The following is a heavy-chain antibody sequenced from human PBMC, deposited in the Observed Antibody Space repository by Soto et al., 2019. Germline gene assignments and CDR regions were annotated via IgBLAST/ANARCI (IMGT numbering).Heavy chain of an antibody. Sequence: EVQLVESGGGLIQPGGSLRLSCAASGFTVSSNSMSWVRQAPGKGLEWVSVLYNFGGTYYADSVKGRFTISRDNSKNTVYLQMNSLRAEDTAMYYCARLISGNFFDCWGQGTLVTVSS. V-gene: IGHV3-53*01. D-gene: IGHD1-26*01. CDR3: ARLISGNFFDC. J-gene: IGHJ4*02. CDR2: LYNFGGT. CDR1: GFTVSSNS.